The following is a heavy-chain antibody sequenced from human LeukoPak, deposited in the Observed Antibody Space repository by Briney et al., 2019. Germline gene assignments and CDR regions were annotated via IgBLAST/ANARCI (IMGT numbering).Heavy chain of an antibody. CDR2: MYHSGYT. D-gene: IGHD1-7*01. V-gene: IGHV4-38-2*02. CDR1: GGSFSGYY. J-gene: IGHJ4*02. Sequence: SETLSLTCAVYGGSFSGYYWGWIRQPPGKGLEWIGTMYHSGYTYYNPSLKSRVTISVDTSKNQFSLKLRSVTAADTAVYYCARDGYNWNYGACDYWGQGALVTVSS. CDR3: ARDGYNWNYGACDY.